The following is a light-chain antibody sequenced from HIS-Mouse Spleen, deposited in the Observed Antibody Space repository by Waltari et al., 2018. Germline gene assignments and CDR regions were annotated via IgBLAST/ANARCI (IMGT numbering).Light chain of an antibody. Sequence: QSALTQPRSVSGSPGQSVTISCTGTSSDVGGYNYVSWYQQHPGKAPKLIIYDVSKRPSGVHDRFSGSKSGNTASLTISGLQAEDEADYYCCSYAGSYTWVFGGGTKLTVL. CDR3: CSYAGSYTWV. CDR2: DVS. V-gene: IGLV2-11*01. CDR1: SSDVGGYNY. J-gene: IGLJ3*02.